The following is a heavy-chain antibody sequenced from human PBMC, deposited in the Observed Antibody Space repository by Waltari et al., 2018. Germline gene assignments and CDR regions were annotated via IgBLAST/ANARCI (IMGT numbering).Heavy chain of an antibody. CDR1: GYTLTELS. Sequence: QVQLVQSGAEVKKPGASVKVSCKVSGYTLTELSMHWVRQAPGKGLEWMGGFDPEEGETIYAQKFQGRVTMTEDTSTDTAYMELSSLRSEDTAVYYCATFNYYDSSGYKLGGYFDLWGRGTLVTVSS. V-gene: IGHV1-24*01. CDR3: ATFNYYDSSGYKLGGYFDL. CDR2: FDPEEGET. J-gene: IGHJ2*01. D-gene: IGHD3-22*01.